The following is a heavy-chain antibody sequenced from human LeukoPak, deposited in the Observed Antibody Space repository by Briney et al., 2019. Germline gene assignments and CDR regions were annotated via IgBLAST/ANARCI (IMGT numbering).Heavy chain of an antibody. D-gene: IGHD3-16*02. CDR2: IDTAGDT. CDR1: GFTFSTYD. CDR3: AKVQPYDYVWGSYRNRDYFDY. J-gene: IGHJ4*02. V-gene: IGHV3-13*01. Sequence: GGSLRLSCAASGFTFSTYDMHWVRQATGKGLEWVSAIDTAGDTYYADSVKGRFTISRGNSKNTLYLQMNSLRAEDTAVYYCAKVQPYDYVWGSYRNRDYFDYWGQGTLVTVSS.